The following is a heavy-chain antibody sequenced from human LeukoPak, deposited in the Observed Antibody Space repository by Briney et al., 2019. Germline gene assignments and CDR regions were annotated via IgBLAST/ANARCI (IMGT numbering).Heavy chain of an antibody. CDR2: IYYSGST. D-gene: IGHD3-22*01. CDR1: GGSISSYY. V-gene: IGHV4-59*01. CDR3: ARGDYYYDSSGYGFYFDY. J-gene: IGHJ4*02. Sequence: LETLSLXCTVSGGSISSYYWRWIRQPPGKGLEWIGYIYYSGSTNYNPSLKSRVTISVDTSKNQFSLKLSSVTAADTAVYYCARGDYYYDSSGYGFYFDYWGQGTLVTVSS.